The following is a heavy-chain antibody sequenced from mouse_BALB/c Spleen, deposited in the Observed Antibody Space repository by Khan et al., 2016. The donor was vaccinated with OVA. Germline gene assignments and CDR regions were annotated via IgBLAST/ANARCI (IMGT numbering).Heavy chain of an antibody. Sequence: QVQLQQSGPELVKPGASVKMSCKASGYTFTDYVMNWVKQRNGQGLEWIGQIYPGSDSTYYNEKFKGKATLTTDRSSNTAYMQLSNLTSEDSADYFCARAGWDVFAYWGQGTLVTVSA. V-gene: IGHV1-77*01. D-gene: IGHD4-1*01. J-gene: IGHJ3*01. CDR2: IYPGSDST. CDR1: GYTFTDYV. CDR3: ARAGWDVFAY.